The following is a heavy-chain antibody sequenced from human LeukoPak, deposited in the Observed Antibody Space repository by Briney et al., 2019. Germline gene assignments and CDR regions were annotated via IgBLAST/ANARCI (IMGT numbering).Heavy chain of an antibody. Sequence: SETLSLTCTVSGGSISSYYWSWIRQPPVKGLEWIGYIYYSGSTNYNPSLKSRVTISVDTSKNQFSLKLSSVTAADTAVYYCASAPVVPAAIYDFDYWGQGTLVTVSS. CDR2: IYYSGST. CDR3: ASAPVVPAAIYDFDY. J-gene: IGHJ4*02. CDR1: GGSISSYY. V-gene: IGHV4-59*08. D-gene: IGHD2-2*01.